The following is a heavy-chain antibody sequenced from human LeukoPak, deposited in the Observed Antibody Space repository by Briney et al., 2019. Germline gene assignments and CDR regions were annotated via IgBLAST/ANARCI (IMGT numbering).Heavy chain of an antibody. D-gene: IGHD3-10*01. Sequence: PGESLKISCKGSGYSFSSYWIGRVRQMPGKGLEWMGITYPGDSDTRYGPSFQGQVTISADKSISTAYLQWSSLKASDTAMYYCVTRHYGSGSYYFDYWGQGTLVTVSS. CDR1: GYSFSSYW. J-gene: IGHJ4*02. V-gene: IGHV5-51*01. CDR2: TYPGDSDT. CDR3: VTRHYGSGSYYFDY.